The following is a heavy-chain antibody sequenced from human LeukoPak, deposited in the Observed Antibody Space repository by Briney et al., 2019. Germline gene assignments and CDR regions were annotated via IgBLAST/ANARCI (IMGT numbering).Heavy chain of an antibody. CDR3: ARDSGSSSGSVDY. D-gene: IGHD6-6*01. J-gene: IGHJ4*02. Sequence: PSVTLSLTCTVSVGSISSGGYYWSWVRQPPGKGLEWIGYIYHRASTYYNPSLKSRVTISVHRSKNQFSLKLSSVTAADTAVYYCARDSGSSSGSVDYWGQGTLVTVSS. CDR1: VGSISSGGYY. V-gene: IGHV4-30-2*01. CDR2: IYHRAST.